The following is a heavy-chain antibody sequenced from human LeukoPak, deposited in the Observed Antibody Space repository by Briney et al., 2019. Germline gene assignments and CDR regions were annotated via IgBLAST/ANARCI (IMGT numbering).Heavy chain of an antibody. CDR1: GFTFSNYG. Sequence: GGSLRLSCAASGFTFSNYGMHWVRQAPGKGLEWVAVKWYDGSNKYCADSVKGRFTISRDNSKNTLYLQINSPRAEDTAMYYCARELPPVVNYRFDHWGQGTLVTVSS. CDR2: KWYDGSNK. D-gene: IGHD1-7*01. J-gene: IGHJ5*02. CDR3: ARELPPVVNYRFDH. V-gene: IGHV3-33*01.